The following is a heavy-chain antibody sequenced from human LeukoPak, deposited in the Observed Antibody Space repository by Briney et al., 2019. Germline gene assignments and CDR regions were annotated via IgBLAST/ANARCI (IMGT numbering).Heavy chain of an antibody. J-gene: IGHJ4*02. D-gene: IGHD3-22*01. V-gene: IGHV3-48*03. CDR1: GFTFSSYE. CDR2: ISSSGDSI. Sequence: GGSLRLSCAASGFTFSSYEMNWVRQAPGKGLEWVSYISSSGDSIHYADSVKGRFTISRDNAKNSLYLQMNSLRAEDTAVYYCARDGGTGLKYSFGYGDFWGQGTLVTVSS. CDR3: ARDGGTGLKYSFGYGDF.